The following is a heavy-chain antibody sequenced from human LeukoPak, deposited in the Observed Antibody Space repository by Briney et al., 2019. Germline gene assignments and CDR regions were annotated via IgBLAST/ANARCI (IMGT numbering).Heavy chain of an antibody. CDR1: GFTFSSYA. V-gene: IGHV3-23*01. CDR3: ARGKYCTSTSCYNPVDYFEY. D-gene: IGHD2-2*02. J-gene: IGHJ4*02. Sequence: GGSLRLSCAASGFTFSSYAMSWVRQAPGKGLEWVSAISGSGASTYYADSVKGRFTISRDNSKSTLYLQMNGLRAEDTAVYYCARGKYCTSTSCYNPVDYFEYWGQGTLVTVSS. CDR2: ISGSGAST.